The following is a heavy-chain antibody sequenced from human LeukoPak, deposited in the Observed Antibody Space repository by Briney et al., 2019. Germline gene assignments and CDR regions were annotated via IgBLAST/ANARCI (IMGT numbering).Heavy chain of an antibody. CDR2: IKQDGSEK. V-gene: IGHV3-7*01. D-gene: IGHD4-17*01. Sequence: PGGSLRLSCAASGFTFNNYWMNWVRQAPGKGLEWVANIKQDGSEKYYVDSVKGRFSISRDNAKNSLYLQMNSLRAEDTAVYYCAKDLYGDYAGVSDYWGQGTLVTVSS. CDR3: AKDLYGDYAGVSDY. J-gene: IGHJ4*02. CDR1: GFTFNNYW.